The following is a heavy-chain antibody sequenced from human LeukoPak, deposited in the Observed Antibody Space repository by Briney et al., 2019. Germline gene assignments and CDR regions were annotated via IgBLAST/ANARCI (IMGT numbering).Heavy chain of an antibody. D-gene: IGHD5-24*01. CDR1: GGTFSSYA. Sequence: SVKVSCKASGGTFSSYAISWVRQAPGQGLEWMGRIIPVFGTANYAQKFQGRVTITTDESTSTAYMELSSLRSEDTAVYYCARDPLGRDKTRRDGYNPGDWWGQGTLVTVSS. J-gene: IGHJ4*02. V-gene: IGHV1-69*05. CDR2: IIPVFGTA. CDR3: ARDPLGRDKTRRDGYNPGDW.